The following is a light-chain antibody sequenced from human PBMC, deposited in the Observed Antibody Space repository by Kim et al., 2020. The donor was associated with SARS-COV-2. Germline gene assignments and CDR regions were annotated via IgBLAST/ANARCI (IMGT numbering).Light chain of an antibody. CDR3: QTWDTAIRV. Sequence: SVKLTCMMTSGHSTDAIAWHQQQPEKGPRVLMKLNSDGSRRRGDGIPERFSGSSSGTERYLTISSVQAEEEADYYCQTWDTAIRVFGGGTKLAVL. J-gene: IGLJ3*02. CDR1: SGHSTDA. V-gene: IGLV4-69*01. CDR2: LNSDGSR.